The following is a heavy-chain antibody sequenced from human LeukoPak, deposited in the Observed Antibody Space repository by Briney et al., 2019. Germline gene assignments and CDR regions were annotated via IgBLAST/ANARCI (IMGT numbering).Heavy chain of an antibody. D-gene: IGHD2-15*01. V-gene: IGHV3-23*01. Sequence: GGSLRLSCAASGFTFSSFAMTWVRQAPGKGPEWVSVINSNGDRTYYTDPLKGRFTISRDNSKNTVNLQLNSLRAEDTAVYYCAKSSGGSCYSAMDVWGQGTTVTVSS. CDR1: GFTFSSFA. CDR2: INSNGDRT. J-gene: IGHJ6*02. CDR3: AKSSGGSCYSAMDV.